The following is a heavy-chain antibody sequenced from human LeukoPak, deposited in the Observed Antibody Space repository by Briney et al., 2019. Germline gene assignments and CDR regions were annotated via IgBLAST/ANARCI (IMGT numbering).Heavy chain of an antibody. CDR3: ALDSSGWSDDSFDI. D-gene: IGHD6-13*01. V-gene: IGHV4-59*01. Sequence: ASETLSLTCTVSGASISFYYWSWIRQPPGEGLEWIGHIYYSGSTNYNPSLKSRVTMSIDTSKNQFSLNLNSVTAADTAVYYCALDSSGWSDDSFDIWGQGTMVTVSS. J-gene: IGHJ3*02. CDR1: GASISFYY. CDR2: IYYSGST.